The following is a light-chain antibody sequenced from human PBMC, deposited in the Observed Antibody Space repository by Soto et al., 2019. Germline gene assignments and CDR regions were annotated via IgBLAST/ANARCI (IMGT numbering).Light chain of an antibody. CDR1: QSVSRY. Sequence: EILLTHSPATVSLSPGERATRSFRASQSVSRYLAWYQQKPGQAPRLLIYDASSRATGIPARLTGSGSGTDFTLTISGLEPEDVAVYYCQQRSNWLFGGGTKVEIK. J-gene: IGKJ4*01. CDR2: DAS. CDR3: QQRSNWL. V-gene: IGKV3-11*01.